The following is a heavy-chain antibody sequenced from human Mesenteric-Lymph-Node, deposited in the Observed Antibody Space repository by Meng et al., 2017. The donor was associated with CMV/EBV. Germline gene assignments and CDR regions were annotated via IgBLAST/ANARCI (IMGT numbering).Heavy chain of an antibody. Sequence: FIFSSKPMTWVRQAPGKGLEWVAIIWYDGSSKYYEDSVKDRFTISRDNSKNTLSLQMNSLRAEDTAVYYCARGRDSGGWYLDYWGQGTLVTVSS. V-gene: IGHV3-33*01. CDR3: ARGRDSGGWYLDY. D-gene: IGHD6-19*01. CDR1: FIFSSKP. J-gene: IGHJ4*02. CDR2: IWYDGSSK.